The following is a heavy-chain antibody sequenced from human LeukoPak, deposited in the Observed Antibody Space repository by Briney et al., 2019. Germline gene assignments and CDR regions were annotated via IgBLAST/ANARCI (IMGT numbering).Heavy chain of an antibody. CDR1: GYTLTTYY. Sequence: GASVTVSCKASGYTLTTYYMHWVRQAPGQGLEWMGLINPNGGSTTYAHTFQGRVTITRDTSTNTVYLQMNSLRAEDTAGYYCASFAHEGGYYYYMYVWGKGNTVTVSS. CDR3: ASFAHEGGYYYYMYV. CDR2: INPNGGST. D-gene: IGHD3-16*01. V-gene: IGHV1-46*03. J-gene: IGHJ6*03.